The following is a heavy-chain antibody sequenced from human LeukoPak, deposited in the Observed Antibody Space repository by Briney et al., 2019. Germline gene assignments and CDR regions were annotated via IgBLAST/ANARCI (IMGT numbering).Heavy chain of an antibody. J-gene: IGHJ5*02. Sequence: SETLSLTCTVSGGSISSYYWSWIRQPPGKGLEWIGYIYYSGSTNYNPSLKSRVTISVDASKNQFSLKLSSVTAADTAVYYCARDAITMVRGVSWFDPWGQGTLVTVSS. CDR3: ARDAITMVRGVSWFDP. V-gene: IGHV4-59*01. D-gene: IGHD3-10*01. CDR2: IYYSGST. CDR1: GGSISSYY.